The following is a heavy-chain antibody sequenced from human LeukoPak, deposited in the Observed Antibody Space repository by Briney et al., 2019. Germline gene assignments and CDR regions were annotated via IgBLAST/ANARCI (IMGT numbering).Heavy chain of an antibody. J-gene: IGHJ4*02. CDR1: GFTFSSYA. V-gene: IGHV3-30*04. CDR2: ISYDGSNK. D-gene: IGHD2-15*01. CDR3: AKASSGGSCYN. Sequence: PGGSLRLSCAASGFTFSSYAMHWVRQAPGKGLEWVAVISYDGSNKYYADSVKGRFTISRDNSKNTLYLQMNSLRAEDTAVYYCAKASSGGSCYNWGQGTLVTVSS.